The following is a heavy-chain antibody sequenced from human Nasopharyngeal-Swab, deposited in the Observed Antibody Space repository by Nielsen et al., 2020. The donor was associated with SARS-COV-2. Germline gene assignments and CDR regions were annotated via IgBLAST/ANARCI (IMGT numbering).Heavy chain of an antibody. Sequence: GESLKISCAASGFTVSSNYMSWVRQAPGKGLEWVSVIYSGGSTYYADSVKGRFTISRDNSKNTLYLQMNSLRAEDTAVYYCAKGSSGWSYYYYGMDVWGQGTTVTVSS. D-gene: IGHD6-19*01. J-gene: IGHJ6*02. CDR2: IYSGGST. CDR3: AKGSSGWSYYYYGMDV. V-gene: IGHV3-53*01. CDR1: GFTVSSNY.